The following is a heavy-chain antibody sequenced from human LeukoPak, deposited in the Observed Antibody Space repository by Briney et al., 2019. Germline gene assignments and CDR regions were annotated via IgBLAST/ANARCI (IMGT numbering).Heavy chain of an antibody. V-gene: IGHV4-59*11. J-gene: IGHJ6*03. D-gene: IGHD6-19*01. CDR1: GGSISSHY. Sequence: SSETLSLTCSASGGSISSHYWTWVRQPPGQALEFIGYIYYGGRTQYNPSLKSRVTMTMDTSKNQFSLRLNSVSAADTAVYYCAREVTVAGTFYFYMDVWGKGTTVTVSS. CDR3: AREVTVAGTFYFYMDV. CDR2: IYYGGRT.